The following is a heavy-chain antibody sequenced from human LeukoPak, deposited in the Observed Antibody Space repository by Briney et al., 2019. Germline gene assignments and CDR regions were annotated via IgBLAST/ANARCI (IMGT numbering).Heavy chain of an antibody. CDR3: ARGVPPTIYGGNPKYFDY. CDR2: INHSGST. V-gene: IGHV4-34*01. Sequence: SETLSLTCAVDGGSFSGYYWSWIRQPPGKGLEWIGEINHSGSTNYNPSLKSRATISVDTSKNQFPLKLSSVTAADTAVYYCARGVPPTIYGGNPKYFDYWGQGTLVTVSS. J-gene: IGHJ4*02. D-gene: IGHD4-23*01. CDR1: GGSFSGYY.